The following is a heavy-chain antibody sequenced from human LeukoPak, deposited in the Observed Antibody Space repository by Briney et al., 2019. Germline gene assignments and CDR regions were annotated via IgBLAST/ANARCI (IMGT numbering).Heavy chain of an antibody. J-gene: IGHJ4*02. V-gene: IGHV3-30-3*01. CDR2: ISYDGSNK. CDR1: GFTFSSYA. Sequence: GGSLRLSCAASGFTFSSYAMHWVRQAPGKGLEWVAVISYDGSNKYYADSVRGRFTISRDNSRNTLYLQMDSLRSEDTAVYYCARDFFPIVDSTWYEIGYWGQGTLVTVSS. D-gene: IGHD2-21*01. CDR3: ARDFFPIVDSTWYEIGY.